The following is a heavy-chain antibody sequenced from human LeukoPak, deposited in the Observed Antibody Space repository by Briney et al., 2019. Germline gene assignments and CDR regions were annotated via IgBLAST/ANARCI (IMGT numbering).Heavy chain of an antibody. Sequence: ASVKVSCKASGGTFSSYAISWVRQAPGQGLEWMGGIIPIFGTANYAQKFQGRVTITADESTSTAYMELSSLRSEDTAVYYCARVERQLFYFDYWGQGTLVTVSS. CDR3: ARVERQLFYFDY. D-gene: IGHD6-13*01. CDR1: GGTFSSYA. CDR2: IIPIFGTA. V-gene: IGHV1-69*13. J-gene: IGHJ4*02.